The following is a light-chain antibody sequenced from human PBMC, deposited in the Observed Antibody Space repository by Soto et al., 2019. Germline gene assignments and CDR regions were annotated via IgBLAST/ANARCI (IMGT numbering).Light chain of an antibody. CDR2: AAS. J-gene: IGKJ5*01. CDR1: QGVSRY. Sequence: VIWMTESASLLSASTGGRVTISRRASQGVSRYLSWYQQTPGRAPIIISSAASTLQRGVPARCRGSGSGTDFTLTISSLKPESFKTYYCQQSYSSPITFGQGTRLE. CDR3: QQSYSSPIT. V-gene: IGKV1D-8*03.